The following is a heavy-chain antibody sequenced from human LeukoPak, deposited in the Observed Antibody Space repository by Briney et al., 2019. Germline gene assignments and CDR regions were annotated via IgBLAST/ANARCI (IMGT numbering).Heavy chain of an antibody. CDR1: GFSLTTSGVC. D-gene: IGHD4-17*01. J-gene: IGHJ4*02. Sequence: SGPALVKPTQTLTLTCTFSGFSLTTSGVCVSWIRQPPGKALEWLSLIDWDDGRYYSTSLKTRLTISKDPSKNQVVLTMTNMDPVDTATYYCARSRIPTTVTSTLFDYWGQGTPVAVSS. V-gene: IGHV2-70*01. CDR2: IDWDDGR. CDR3: ARSRIPTTVTSTLFDY.